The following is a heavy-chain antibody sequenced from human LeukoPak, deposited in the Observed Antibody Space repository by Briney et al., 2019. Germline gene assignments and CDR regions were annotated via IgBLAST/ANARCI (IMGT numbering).Heavy chain of an antibody. J-gene: IGHJ4*02. V-gene: IGHV3-74*01. CDR2: INSDGSST. CDR3: ASLNVPATPH. CDR1: AFTFSKFW. Sequence: GGSLRLSCAASAFTFSKFWMHWVRQVPGKGLVWVSRINSDGSSTNYADSVRGRFTISRDNAKNTLYLQMNSLRAEDTAVYYCASLNVPATPHWGQGTLVTVSS. D-gene: IGHD2-15*01.